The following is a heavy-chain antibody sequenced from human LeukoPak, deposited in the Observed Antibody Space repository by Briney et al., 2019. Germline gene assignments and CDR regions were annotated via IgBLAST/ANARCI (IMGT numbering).Heavy chain of an antibody. J-gene: IGHJ4*02. CDR1: GFTFSSYG. V-gene: IGHV3-33*01. Sequence: PGRSLRLSCAASGFTFSSYGMHWVRQAPGKGLEWVAVIWYDGSNKYYADSVKGRFTISRDNSKNTLYLQMNSLRAEDTAVYYCARVGDGDYGGDYWGQGTLVTVSS. D-gene: IGHD4-17*01. CDR2: IWYDGSNK. CDR3: ARVGDGDYGGDY.